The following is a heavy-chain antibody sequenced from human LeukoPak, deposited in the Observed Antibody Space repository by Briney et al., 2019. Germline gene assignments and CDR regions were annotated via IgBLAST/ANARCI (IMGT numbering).Heavy chain of an antibody. Sequence: ASVKVSCKASGYTFTSYGISWVRQAPGQGLEWMGWINPNSGGTNYAQKFQGRVTMTRDTSISTAYMELSRLRSDDTAVYYCARGSLIMVRDAFDIWGQGTMVTVSS. CDR3: ARGSLIMVRDAFDI. D-gene: IGHD2-8*01. V-gene: IGHV1-2*02. CDR2: INPNSGGT. CDR1: GYTFTSYG. J-gene: IGHJ3*02.